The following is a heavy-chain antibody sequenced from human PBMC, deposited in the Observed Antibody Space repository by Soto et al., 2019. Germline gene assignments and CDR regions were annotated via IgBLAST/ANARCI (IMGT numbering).Heavy chain of an antibody. Sequence: VKVSCKASGYTFRNHGITWVLQAPGHGLEWIGWIGVDHGRTKSSENFQGRVTMTADTATTTVYMERRSLTSDDTAVFYCARGGGGSYYDSTTFYYSYFEYWAQGTTVTVSS. CDR1: GYTFRNHG. V-gene: IGHV1-18*01. CDR3: ARGGGGSYYDSTTFYYSYFEY. D-gene: IGHD3-22*01. J-gene: IGHJ4*02. CDR2: IGVDHGRT.